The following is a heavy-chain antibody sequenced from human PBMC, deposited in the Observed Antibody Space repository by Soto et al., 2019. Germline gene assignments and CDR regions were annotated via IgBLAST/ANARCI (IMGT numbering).Heavy chain of an antibody. V-gene: IGHV3-7*03. CDR1: GFTFSSYW. CDR3: ARNETGDLLNAFDI. D-gene: IGHD7-27*01. Sequence: GGSLRLSCAASGFTFSSYWMSWVRQAPGKGLEWVANIKQDGSEKYYVDSVKGRFTITRGNAKNSLYLQMNSLRAEATAVYYCARNETGDLLNAFDIWGQGTMVTVSS. J-gene: IGHJ3*02. CDR2: IKQDGSEK.